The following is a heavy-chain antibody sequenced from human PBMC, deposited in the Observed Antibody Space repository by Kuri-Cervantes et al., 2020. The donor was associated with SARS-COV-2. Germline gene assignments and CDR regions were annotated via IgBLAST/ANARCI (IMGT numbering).Heavy chain of an antibody. CDR2: ISFDGDKT. D-gene: IGHD1-14*01. CDR1: GCRFGIHA. J-gene: IGHJ6*02. Sequence: GGSLRLSCKASGCRFGIHAMHRVCQAPGKGLEWLSFISFDGDKTYFADSVRGRFTISRDNSENTVSLQMNSLRPEDTAVYYCARDRETTWYYGMDVWGQGTTVTVSS. CDR3: ARDRETTWYYGMDV. V-gene: IGHV3-30-3*01.